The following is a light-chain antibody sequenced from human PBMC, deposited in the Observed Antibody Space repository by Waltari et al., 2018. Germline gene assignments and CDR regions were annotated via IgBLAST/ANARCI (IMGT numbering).Light chain of an antibody. J-gene: IGLJ2*01. CDR1: SSNIGGGYD. V-gene: IGLV1-40*01. CDR2: NLN. Sequence: QSVLTQPPSVSGAPGQRVTISCTGSSSNIGGGYDVQWYQQLPGTAPKLLVYNLNIGPSWVPVRCSGSNSGTSASLAITGLQAEDEADYYCQSYDISLSGSLFGGGTKLTVL. CDR3: QSYDISLSGSL.